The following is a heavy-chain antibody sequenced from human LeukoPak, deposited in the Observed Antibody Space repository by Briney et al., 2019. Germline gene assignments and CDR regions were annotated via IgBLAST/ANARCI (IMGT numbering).Heavy chain of an antibody. V-gene: IGHV3-30*02. J-gene: IGHJ4*02. CDR2: IRYDGSNK. D-gene: IGHD2-2*01. CDR3: ARTVVVVPAANPLYYFDY. CDR1: GFTFSSYG. Sequence: PGGSLRLSCAASGFTFSSYGMHWVRQAPGKGLEWVAFIRYDGSNKYYADSVKGRFTISRDNAKNSLYLQMNSLRAEDTAVYYCARTVVVVPAANPLYYFDYWGQGTLVTVSS.